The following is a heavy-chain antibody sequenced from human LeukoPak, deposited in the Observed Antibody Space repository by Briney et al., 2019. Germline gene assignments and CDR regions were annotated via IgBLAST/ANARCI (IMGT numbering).Heavy chain of an antibody. CDR3: ASQDVIRGVIMVDY. V-gene: IGHV1-2*06. Sequence: GASVTVSCKASGYTFTGYYMHWVRQAPGQGLEWMGRINPNSGGTNYAQKFQGRVTMTRDTSISTAYMELSRLRSDDTAVYYCASQDVIRGVIMVDYWGQGTLVTVSS. CDR2: INPNSGGT. D-gene: IGHD3-10*01. CDR1: GYTFTGYY. J-gene: IGHJ4*02.